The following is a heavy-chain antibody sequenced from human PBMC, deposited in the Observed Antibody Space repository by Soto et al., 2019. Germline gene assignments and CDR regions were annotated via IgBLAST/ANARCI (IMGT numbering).Heavy chain of an antibody. D-gene: IGHD2-8*01. CDR3: AKDMGKDCTNGVCYYYYYGMDV. CDR2: ISGSGGST. CDR1: GFTFSSYA. V-gene: IGHV3-23*01. J-gene: IGHJ6*02. Sequence: EVQLLESGGGLVQPGGSLRLSCAASGFTFSSYAMSWVRQAPGKGLEWVSAISGSGGSTYYADSVKGRFTISRDNSKNTRYLQMNSLRAEDTAVYYCAKDMGKDCTNGVCYYYYYGMDVWGQGTTVTVSS.